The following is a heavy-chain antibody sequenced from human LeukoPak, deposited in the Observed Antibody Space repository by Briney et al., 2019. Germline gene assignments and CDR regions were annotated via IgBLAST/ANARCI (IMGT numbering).Heavy chain of an antibody. Sequence: ASVKVSCKASGYTFTSYGISWVRQAPGQGLEWMGWISAYSGNTNYAQKLQGRVTMTTDTSTSTAYMELRSLRSDDTAVYYCARDSSSYDYVWGSYRSQSWFDPWGQGTLVTVSS. CDR1: GYTFTSYG. CDR2: ISAYSGNT. D-gene: IGHD3-16*02. J-gene: IGHJ5*02. V-gene: IGHV1-18*04. CDR3: ARDSSSYDYVWGSYRSQSWFDP.